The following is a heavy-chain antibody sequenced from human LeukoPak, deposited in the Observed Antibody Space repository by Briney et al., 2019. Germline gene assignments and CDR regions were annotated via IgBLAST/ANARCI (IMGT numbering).Heavy chain of an antibody. D-gene: IGHD3-10*01. V-gene: IGHV3-48*01. J-gene: IGHJ3*01. CDR2: ITSSSSTI. CDR1: GFTFSSYS. CDR3: ARSRGLTTVYYDAFDV. Sequence: PGGSLRLSCAASGFTFSSYSMNWVRQAPGKGLEWVSYITSSSSTIYYADSVEGRFTISRDNAKNSLYLQMNSLRAEDTALYYCARSRGLTTVYYDAFDVWGQGTMVTVSS.